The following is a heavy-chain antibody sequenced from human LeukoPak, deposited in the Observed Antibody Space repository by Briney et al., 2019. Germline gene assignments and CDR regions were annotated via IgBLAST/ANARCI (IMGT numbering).Heavy chain of an antibody. CDR2: IRGDGGLI. CDR1: GFTFDNYG. V-gene: IGHV3-7*01. D-gene: IGHD3-9*01. J-gene: IGHJ4*02. Sequence: GGSLRLSCAASGFTFDNYGMSWVRQAPGKGLEWVANIRGDGGLIYYVDSVKGRFTISRDNAKNSMYLQMNSLRAEDTAVYYCTRAPRADDIFFESWGQGALVTVSS. CDR3: TRAPRADDIFFES.